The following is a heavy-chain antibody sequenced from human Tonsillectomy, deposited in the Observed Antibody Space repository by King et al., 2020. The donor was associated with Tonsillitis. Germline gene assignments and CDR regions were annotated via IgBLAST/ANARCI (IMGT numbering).Heavy chain of an antibody. CDR2: INPNSGGT. D-gene: IGHD2-2*01. J-gene: IGHJ6*03. Sequence: QEQLVQSGAEVKKPGASVKVSCKASGYTFTGYYMHWVRQAPGQGLEWRGWINPNSGGTNYAQKFQGRVTMTRVTSISTAYMELSRLRSDDTAVYYCASLGYCSSTSCYLGYYMDVWGKGTTVTVSS. CDR3: ASLGYCSSTSCYLGYYMDV. V-gene: IGHV1-2*02. CDR1: GYTFTGYY.